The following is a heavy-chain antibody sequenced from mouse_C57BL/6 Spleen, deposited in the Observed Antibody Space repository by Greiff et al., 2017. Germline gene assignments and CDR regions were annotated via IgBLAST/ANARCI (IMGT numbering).Heavy chain of an antibody. Sequence: QVQLQQPGAELVMPGASVKLSCKASGYTFTSYWMHWVKQRPGQGLEWIGEIDPSDSYTNYNQKFKGKSTLTVDKSSSTAYMQLSSLTSEDSAVYYCARGPDGYLDYWGQGTTLTVSS. D-gene: IGHD2-3*01. CDR1: GYTFTSYW. V-gene: IGHV1-69*01. CDR3: ARGPDGYLDY. CDR2: IDPSDSYT. J-gene: IGHJ2*01.